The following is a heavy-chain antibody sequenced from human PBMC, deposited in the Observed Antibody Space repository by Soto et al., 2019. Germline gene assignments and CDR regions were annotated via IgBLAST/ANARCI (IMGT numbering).Heavy chain of an antibody. CDR1: GFIVSDNY. CDR3: AKDSGLPRFGTLIHALDL. Sequence: GGSLRLSCAASGFIVSDNYINWVRQAPGKGLEWVSVTYTGGYTYYADSVKGRFTISRDTSSNTLYLQLNSLRDDDAAMYYCAKDSGLPRFGTLIHALDLWGQGTMVTVSS. V-gene: IGHV3-53*01. D-gene: IGHD3-10*01. J-gene: IGHJ3*01. CDR2: TYTGGYT.